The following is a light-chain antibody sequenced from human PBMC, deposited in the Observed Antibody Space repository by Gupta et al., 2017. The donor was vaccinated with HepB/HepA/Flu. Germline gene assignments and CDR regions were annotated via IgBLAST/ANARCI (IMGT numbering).Light chain of an antibody. CDR2: RNN. CDR3: PTADDSRSGYV. Sequence: SVLTQPPSASGTPGQRVTISCSGSSSNIGSNYVYWYQQFPGTAPKLLMYRNNQRPSGVPDRFSGSKSATSASLPIIWLQADDEADYYCPTADDSRSGYVFGNGTNVTVL. CDR1: SSNIGSNY. J-gene: IGLJ1*01. V-gene: IGLV1-47*01.